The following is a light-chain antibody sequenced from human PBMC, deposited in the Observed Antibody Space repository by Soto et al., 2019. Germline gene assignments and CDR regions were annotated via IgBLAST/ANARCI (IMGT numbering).Light chain of an antibody. J-gene: IGKJ1*01. CDR1: QSVSSNY. CDR3: QQYGASPWT. V-gene: IGKV3-20*01. CDR2: IAS. Sequence: EIVLTQSPGTLSLSPGERDTLSCRASQSVSSNYLAWYQQKTGQTPRLLIYIASSRAPGIPDRFSASGSGTHFTLTISRVDPEDFAVYYCQQYGASPWTFRQGTKVEIK.